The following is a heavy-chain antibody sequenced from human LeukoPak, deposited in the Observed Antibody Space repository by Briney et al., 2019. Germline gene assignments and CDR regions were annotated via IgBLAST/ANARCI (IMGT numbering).Heavy chain of an antibody. CDR2: INHNGNVN. J-gene: IGHJ4*02. V-gene: IGHV3-7*03. CDR1: GFTFSSYA. D-gene: IGHD3-22*01. CDR3: ANNLYYYDSSGYSIFDY. Sequence: GRSLRLSCAASGFTFSSYAMHWVRQAPGKGLEWVASINHNGNVNYYVDSVKGRFTISRDNNKNSLYLQMSNLRAEDTAVYFCANNLYYYDSSGYSIFDYWGQGTLVTVSS.